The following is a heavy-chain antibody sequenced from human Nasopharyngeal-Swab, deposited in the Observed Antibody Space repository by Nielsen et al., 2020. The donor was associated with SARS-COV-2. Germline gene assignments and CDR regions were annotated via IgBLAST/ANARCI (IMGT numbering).Heavy chain of an antibody. J-gene: IGHJ6*03. CDR3: ARVSDYDYVWGSFFVDYYYMDV. Sequence: GESLKISCAASGFSFSSNAMHWVRQAPGKGLEWVAVISYDGSNKYYADSVKGRFTISRDNAKNSLYLQMNSLRAEDTAVYYCARVSDYDYVWGSFFVDYYYMDVWGKGTTVTVSS. V-gene: IGHV3-30*04. D-gene: IGHD3-16*01. CDR2: ISYDGSNK. CDR1: GFSFSSNA.